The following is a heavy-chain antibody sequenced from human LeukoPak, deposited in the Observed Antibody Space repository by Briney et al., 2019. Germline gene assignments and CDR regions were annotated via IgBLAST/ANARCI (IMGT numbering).Heavy chain of an antibody. J-gene: IGHJ4*02. V-gene: IGHV3-30*02. CDR1: GFTFSSYG. CDR2: IHDDGSKK. CDR3: ARDPKYYYGSGSYPSFDY. Sequence: GGSLRLSCAASGFTFSSYGMHWVRQAPGKGLEWVAFIHDDGSKKYHADSVKGRFTISRDNSKNTLYLQMNSLRAEDTAVYYCARDPKYYYGSGSYPSFDYWGQGTLVTVSS. D-gene: IGHD3-10*01.